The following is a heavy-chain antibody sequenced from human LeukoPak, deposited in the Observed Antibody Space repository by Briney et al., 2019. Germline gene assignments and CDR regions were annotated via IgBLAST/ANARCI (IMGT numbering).Heavy chain of an antibody. V-gene: IGHV3-23*01. Sequence: GGSLRLSCAASGFTFRNYAMTWVRQAPGKGLEWVSVVTGNGDTTYYADSLKGRFTVSRDNSRNTLYLQMNSLRAEDTAVYHCARNAADCTTSACYDSWGQGTLVTVSS. CDR2: VTGNGDTT. CDR3: ARNAADCTTSACYDS. D-gene: IGHD2-8*01. J-gene: IGHJ4*02. CDR1: GFTFRNYA.